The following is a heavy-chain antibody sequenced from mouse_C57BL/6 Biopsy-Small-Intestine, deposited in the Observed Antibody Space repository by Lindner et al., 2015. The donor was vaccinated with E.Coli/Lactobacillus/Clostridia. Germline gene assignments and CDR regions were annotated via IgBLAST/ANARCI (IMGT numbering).Heavy chain of an antibody. CDR1: GLSFNIYA. D-gene: IGHD1-1*01. CDR2: IRSKGNNYAT. V-gene: IGHV10-1*01. Sequence: VQLQESGGGLVQPKGSLKLSCAASGLSFNIYAMNWVRQAPGKGLEWVARIRSKGNNYATYYADSVKDRFTISRDDSESMLYLQMNNLKTEDTAIYYCVRQGLLLRGFTLDYWGQGTSVTVSS. J-gene: IGHJ4*01. CDR3: VRQGLLLRGFTLDY.